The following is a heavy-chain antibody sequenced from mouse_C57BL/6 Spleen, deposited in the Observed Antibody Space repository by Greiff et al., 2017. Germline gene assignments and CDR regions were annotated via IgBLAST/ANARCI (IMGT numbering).Heavy chain of an antibody. CDR2: IYPGSGST. D-gene: IGHD1-1*01. V-gene: IGHV1-55*01. J-gene: IGHJ1*03. CDR3: ASTTGGYFDV. Sequence: QVQLQQPGAELVQPGASVKMSCKASGYTFTSYWITWVKQRPGQGLEWIGDIYPGSGSTNYNEKFKSKATLTVDTSSSTAYMQLSSLTSEDSAVYYCASTTGGYFDVWGTGTTVTVSS. CDR1: GYTFTSYW.